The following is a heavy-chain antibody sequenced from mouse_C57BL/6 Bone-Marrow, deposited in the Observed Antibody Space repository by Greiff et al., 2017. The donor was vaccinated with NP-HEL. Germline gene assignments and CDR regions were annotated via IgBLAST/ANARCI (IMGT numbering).Heavy chain of an antibody. D-gene: IGHD1-1*01. J-gene: IGHJ1*03. CDR2: ISDGGSYT. V-gene: IGHV5-4*01. CDR1: GFTFSSYA. Sequence: EVQRVESGGGLVKPGGSLKLSCAASGFTFSSYAMSWVRQTPEKRLEWVATISDGGSYTYYPDNVKGRFTISRDNAKNNLYLQMSHLKSEDTAMYYCARDGGYGSSNWYFDVWGTGTTVTVSS. CDR3: ARDGGYGSSNWYFDV.